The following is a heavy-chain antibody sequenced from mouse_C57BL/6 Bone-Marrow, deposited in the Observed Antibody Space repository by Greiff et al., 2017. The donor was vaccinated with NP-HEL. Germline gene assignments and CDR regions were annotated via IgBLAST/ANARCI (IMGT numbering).Heavy chain of an antibody. CDR2: ISDGGSYT. J-gene: IGHJ1*03. V-gene: IGHV5-4*01. CDR1: GFTFSSYA. Sequence: EVKLMASGGGLVKPGGSLKLSCAASGFTFSSYAMSWVRPTPEKRLAWVATISDGGSYTYYPDNVKGRFTISRDNAKNNLYLQMSHLKSEDTAMYYCARDLLWLWYFDVWGTGTTVTVSS. CDR3: ARDLLWLWYFDV. D-gene: IGHD2-1*01.